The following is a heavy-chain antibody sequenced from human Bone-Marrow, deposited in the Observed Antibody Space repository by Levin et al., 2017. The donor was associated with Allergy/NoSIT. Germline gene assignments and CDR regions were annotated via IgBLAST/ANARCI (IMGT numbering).Heavy chain of an antibody. CDR2: INPNSGGP. D-gene: IGHD3-22*01. J-gene: IGHJ4*02. V-gene: IGHV1-2*02. Sequence: ASVKISCKASGYTFTGYYLHWVRQAPGQGPEWMGWINPNSGGPNYAQKFQGRVTMTRDTSISTAYMELSRLRSDDTAVYYCARLSHYNDSCWGPGTLVTVSS. CDR3: ARLSHYNDSC. CDR1: GYTFTGYY.